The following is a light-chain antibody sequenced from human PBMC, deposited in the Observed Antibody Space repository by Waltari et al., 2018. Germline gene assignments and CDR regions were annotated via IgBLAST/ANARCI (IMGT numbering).Light chain of an antibody. J-gene: IGKJ1*01. Sequence: DIVMTQSPDSLAVSLGERATINRKSSQSVLYSSNNKNYLAWYQQQPGQPPKLLIYWASTRESGVPDRFSGSGSGTDFTLTISSLQAEDVAVYYCQQYYSTPQTFGQGTKVEIK. V-gene: IGKV4-1*01. CDR3: QQYYSTPQT. CDR2: WAS. CDR1: QSVLYSSNNKNY.